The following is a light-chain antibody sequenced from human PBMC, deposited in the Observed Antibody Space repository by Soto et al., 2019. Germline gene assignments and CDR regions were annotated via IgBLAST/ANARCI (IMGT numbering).Light chain of an antibody. J-gene: IGKJ2*01. Sequence: DIQMTQSPSTLSASIGDRVTITCRASQSINNCLAWSQQRPGQAPHLLIYDAFRLGTGVPSRFSGSGSGTEFTLTISSLQTEDFATYFCQHYNGYPITFGPGTKVEI. CDR2: DAF. V-gene: IGKV1-5*01. CDR3: QHYNGYPIT. CDR1: QSINNC.